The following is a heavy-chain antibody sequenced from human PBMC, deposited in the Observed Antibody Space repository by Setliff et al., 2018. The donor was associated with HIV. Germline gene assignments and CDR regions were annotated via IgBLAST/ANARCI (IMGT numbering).Heavy chain of an antibody. V-gene: IGHV4-59*01. CDR2: IYYSGST. Sequence: SETLSLTCTVSGGSITSYFWSWIRQPPGKGLEWIGNIYYSGSTNYNPSLKSRVTISIDTSKNQFSLKLSSVTAADTAVYYCANSHPGGWYFDYWGQGTLVTVSS. CDR3: ANSHPGGWYFDY. CDR1: GGSITSYF. D-gene: IGHD2-21*01. J-gene: IGHJ4*02.